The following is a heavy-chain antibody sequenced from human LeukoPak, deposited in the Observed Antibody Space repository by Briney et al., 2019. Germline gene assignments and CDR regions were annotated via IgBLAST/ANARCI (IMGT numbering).Heavy chain of an antibody. CDR3: AKDYVTTSENWFDP. Sequence: GGSLRLSCAASGLTFSIYWMSWVRQAPGKGLEWVANINQGGGETYYVDSVKGRFTISRDNAKNTLYLQMNSLRAEDTAVYYCAKDYVTTSENWFDPWGQGTLVTVSS. D-gene: IGHD4-17*01. V-gene: IGHV3-7*01. CDR1: GLTFSIYW. J-gene: IGHJ5*02. CDR2: INQGGGET.